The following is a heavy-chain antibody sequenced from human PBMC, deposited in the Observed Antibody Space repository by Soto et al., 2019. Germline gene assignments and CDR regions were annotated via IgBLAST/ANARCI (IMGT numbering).Heavy chain of an antibody. D-gene: IGHD3-22*01. CDR3: ARPLYYYDTSDSPYAFDI. J-gene: IGHJ3*02. V-gene: IGHV1-69*13. CDR1: GGTVRTYA. Sequence: SVSVSCKASGGTVRTYAFNWVRQAPVQVLVWMGTIIPIFGTATYAQRFQGRVTITADASTSTAYMELSSLRSEDTAMYYCARPLYYYDTSDSPYAFDIWGQGKMVTVSS. CDR2: IIPIFGTA.